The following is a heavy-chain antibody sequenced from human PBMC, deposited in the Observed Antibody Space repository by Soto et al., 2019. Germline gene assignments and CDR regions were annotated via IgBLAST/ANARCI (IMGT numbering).Heavy chain of an antibody. J-gene: IGHJ5*02. CDR3: ARRRHIVVVTAIPMKNWFDP. Sequence: PSETLSLTCTVSGGSISSGDYFWSWIRQPPGKGLEWIGYIYYSGSTYYNPSLKSRVTISVDTSKNQFSLKLRSVTAADTAVYYCARRRHIVVVTAIPMKNWFDPWGQGTLVTVSS. V-gene: IGHV4-30-4*01. D-gene: IGHD2-21*02. CDR2: IYYSGST. CDR1: GGSISSGDYF.